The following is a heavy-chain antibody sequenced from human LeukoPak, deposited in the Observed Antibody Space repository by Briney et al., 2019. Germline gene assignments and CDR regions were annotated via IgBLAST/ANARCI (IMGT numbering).Heavy chain of an antibody. V-gene: IGHV1-2*02. CDR3: ARARGFPRGNSGSYYCAFDI. Sequence: ASVKVSCKASGYTFTGYYMHWVRQAPGQGLEWMGWINRNRGGTNYAQRFQGRVTMTRDTSISTAYMELSRLRSDDTAVYYCARARGFPRGNSGSYYCAFDIWGQGTMVTVSS. D-gene: IGHD1-26*01. J-gene: IGHJ3*02. CDR2: INRNRGGT. CDR1: GYTFTGYY.